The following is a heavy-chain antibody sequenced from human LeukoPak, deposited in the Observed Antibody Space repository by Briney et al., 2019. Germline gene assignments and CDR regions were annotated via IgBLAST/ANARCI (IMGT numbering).Heavy chain of an antibody. CDR1: GGSISSGAYY. D-gene: IGHD4-17*01. CDR2: IYYSGSA. Sequence: SQTLSLTCTASGGSISSGAYYWNWIRQPPGKGLEWIGYIYYSGSAYYNPSLKSRITISLDTSKNQFSLRLTSVTAADTAVYYCSRGDGDNQSYWGQGTLVTVSS. CDR3: SRGDGDNQSY. J-gene: IGHJ4*02. V-gene: IGHV4-30-4*01.